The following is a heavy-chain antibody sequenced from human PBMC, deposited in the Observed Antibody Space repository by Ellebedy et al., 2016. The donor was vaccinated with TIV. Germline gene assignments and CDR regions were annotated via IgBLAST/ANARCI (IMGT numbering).Heavy chain of an antibody. CDR2: IKEDGGEK. J-gene: IGHJ2*01. CDR1: GFIFSDYW. V-gene: IGHV3-7*01. CDR3: AGRHFDL. Sequence: GESLKISXAASGFIFSDYWMHWVRQAPGKGLEWVANIKEDGGEKYYVDSVKGRFTISRDNTKNSLYLQMNSLRAEDTAVYFCAGRHFDLWGRGTLVTVSS.